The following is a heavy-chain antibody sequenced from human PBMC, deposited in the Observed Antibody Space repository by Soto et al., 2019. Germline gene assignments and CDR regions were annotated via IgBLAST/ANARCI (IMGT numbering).Heavy chain of an antibody. D-gene: IGHD3-16*01. CDR2: IIPIFGTA. CDR3: ASNYGYHRYYYGMDV. V-gene: IGHV1-69*12. CDR1: GGTFSSYA. Sequence: QVQLVQSGAEVKKPGSSVKVSCKASGGTFSSYAISWVRQAPGQGLEWMGGIIPIFGTADYAQKFQGRVTIIADESTNTAYMELSSLRSEDTAVYYCASNYGYHRYYYGMDVWGQGTTVTVSS. J-gene: IGHJ6*02.